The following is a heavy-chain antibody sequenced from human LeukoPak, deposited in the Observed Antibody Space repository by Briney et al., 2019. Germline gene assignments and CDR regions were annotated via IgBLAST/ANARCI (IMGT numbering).Heavy chain of an antibody. V-gene: IGHV3-53*01. J-gene: IGHJ6*03. CDR1: GFTVSSNY. Sequence: GGSLRLSCAASGFTVSSNYMSWVRQAPGKGLEWVSVIYSGGSTYYADSVKGRFTISRDNSKNTLYLQMNSLRAEDTAVYYCARGLWRGKDYYCYYMDVWGKGTTVTVSS. CDR2: IYSGGST. CDR3: ARGLWRGKDYYCYYMDV. D-gene: IGHD5-18*01.